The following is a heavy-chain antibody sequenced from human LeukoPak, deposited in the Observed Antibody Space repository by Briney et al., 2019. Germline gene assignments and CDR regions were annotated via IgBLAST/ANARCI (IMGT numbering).Heavy chain of an antibody. V-gene: IGHV3-33*01. Sequence: GASVKVSCKASGGTFSSYAISWVRQAPGKGLEWVAVIWSDGSNKYYADSVKGRFTISRDNSKNTLYLQLNNLRAEDTAVYYCARASGSFDYWGQGTLVSVSS. D-gene: IGHD1-26*01. J-gene: IGHJ4*02. CDR2: IWSDGSNK. CDR1: GGTFSSYA. CDR3: ARASGSFDY.